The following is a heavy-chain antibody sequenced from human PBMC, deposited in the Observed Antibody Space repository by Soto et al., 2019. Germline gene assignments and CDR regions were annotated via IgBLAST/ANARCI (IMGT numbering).Heavy chain of an antibody. Sequence: PGGSLRLSCAASAFAFPNYWMAWVRQAPGKGLEWVATIKQDGSEEYYVDSVKGRFTVSRDNAKNSLFLQMNSLRADDTAVYYCAKNYCHRYTCNLPKWFDSWGQGTLVTVSS. D-gene: IGHD2-15*01. V-gene: IGHV3-7*01. CDR2: IKQDGSEE. J-gene: IGHJ5*01. CDR3: AKNYCHRYTCNLPKWFDS. CDR1: AFAFPNYW.